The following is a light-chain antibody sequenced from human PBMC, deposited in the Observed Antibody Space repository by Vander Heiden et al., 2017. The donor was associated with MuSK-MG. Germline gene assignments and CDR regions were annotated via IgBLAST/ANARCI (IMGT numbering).Light chain of an antibody. CDR3: GTWDSSLSAYV. J-gene: IGLJ2*01. Sequence: QSVLTQPPSVSAAPGQKVTISCSGSSSNIGNNYVSWYQQLPGTAPKLLIYDNNKRPSGIPDRFSGSKSGTAATLAITGLQTGDEAYYYCGTWDSSLSAYVFGGGTKLTVL. CDR1: SSNIGNNY. V-gene: IGLV1-51*02. CDR2: DNN.